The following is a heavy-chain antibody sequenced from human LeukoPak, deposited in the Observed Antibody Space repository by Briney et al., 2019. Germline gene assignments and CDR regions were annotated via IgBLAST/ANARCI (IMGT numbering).Heavy chain of an antibody. CDR3: ARDLHVPGTYPVYYMDV. V-gene: IGHV3-33*01. CDR1: GFTFSSYG. Sequence: GGSLRLSCAASGFTFSSYGMHWVRQAPGKGLEWVAFIWYDGSNQYYADSVKGRFTISRDNSKNTLYLQMNSMRAEDTAVYYCARDLHVPGTYPVYYMDVWGKGTTVTVSS. J-gene: IGHJ6*03. D-gene: IGHD1-1*01. CDR2: IWYDGSNQ.